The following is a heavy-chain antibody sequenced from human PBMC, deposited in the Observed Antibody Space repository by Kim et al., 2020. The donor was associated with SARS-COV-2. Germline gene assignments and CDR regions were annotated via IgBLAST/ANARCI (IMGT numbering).Heavy chain of an antibody. D-gene: IGHD5-12*01. V-gene: IGHV4-39*07. CDR2: IYYSGST. Sequence: SETLSLTCTVSGGSISSSSYYWGWIRQPPGKGLEWIGSIYYSGSTYYNPSLKSRVTISVDTSKNQFSLKLSSVTAADTAVYYCATLDGYNFYYWGQGTLVTVSS. CDR1: GGSISSSSYY. J-gene: IGHJ4*02. CDR3: ATLDGYNFYY.